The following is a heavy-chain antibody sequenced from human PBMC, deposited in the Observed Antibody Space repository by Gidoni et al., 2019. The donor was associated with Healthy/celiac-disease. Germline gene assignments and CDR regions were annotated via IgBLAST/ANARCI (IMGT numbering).Heavy chain of an antibody. D-gene: IGHD6-19*01. Sequence: QVQLVESGGGVVQPGRSLRPSCAASGFTFISYGMHWVRQAPGKGLECVAVISYDGSNKYYADSVKGRFTISRDKSKNTLYLQMNSLRAEDTAVYYCAKGGSIAVAGDYFDYWGQGTLVTVSS. J-gene: IGHJ4*02. CDR1: GFTFISYG. CDR3: AKGGSIAVAGDYFDY. CDR2: ISYDGSNK. V-gene: IGHV3-30*18.